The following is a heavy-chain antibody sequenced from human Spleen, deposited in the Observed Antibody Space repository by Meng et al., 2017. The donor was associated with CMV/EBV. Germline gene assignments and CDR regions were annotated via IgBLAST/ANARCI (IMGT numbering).Heavy chain of an antibody. CDR2: INPMSGDT. J-gene: IGHJ6*02. V-gene: IGHV1-2*02. D-gene: IGHD3-3*01. Sequence: ASVKVSCKTSGYTFTGYYIQWVRQAPGQGLEWMGWINPMSGDTKYAQKFQGRVTMTRDTSISTAYMELSRLRSDDTAVYYCARSKSTTYYDFWSGPYYYYGMDVWGQGTTVTVSS. CDR1: GYTFTGYY. CDR3: ARSKSTTYYDFWSGPYYYYGMDV.